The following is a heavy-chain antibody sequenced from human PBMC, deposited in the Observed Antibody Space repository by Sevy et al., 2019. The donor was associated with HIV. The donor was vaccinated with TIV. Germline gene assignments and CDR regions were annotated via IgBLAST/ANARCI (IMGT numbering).Heavy chain of an antibody. CDR1: GFTFDHHA. Sequence: GGSLRLSCAASGFTFDHHAMHWVRQTPGKGLEWVSGISWYSASVAYADSVKGRFTISRDNAKKSLYLQMNSLRSEDTALYYCAKVPGYSYGLALWYFDLWGRGTLVTVSS. V-gene: IGHV3-9*01. J-gene: IGHJ2*01. D-gene: IGHD5-18*01. CDR2: ISWYSASV. CDR3: AKVPGYSYGLALWYFDL.